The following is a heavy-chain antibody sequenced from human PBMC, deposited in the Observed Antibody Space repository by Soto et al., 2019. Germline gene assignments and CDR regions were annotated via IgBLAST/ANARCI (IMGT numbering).Heavy chain of an antibody. CDR2: IFYLGAS. CDR1: GDSIISSDFY. Sequence: PSETLSLTCTVSGDSIISSDFYWGWVRQPPGKGLEWIGSIFYLGASYYNPSLKSRGTMSVDTSKNQFSLRLRSVTAADTALYFCARHSCALRKNNWFDPWGQGIMVTVSS. V-gene: IGHV4-39*01. D-gene: IGHD2-15*01. CDR3: ARHSCALRKNNWFDP. J-gene: IGHJ5*02.